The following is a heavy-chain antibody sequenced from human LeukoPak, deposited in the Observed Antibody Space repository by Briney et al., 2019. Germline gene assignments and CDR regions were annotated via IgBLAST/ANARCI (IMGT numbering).Heavy chain of an antibody. CDR2: IYYSGST. CDR3: ARGRHSDGNAFDI. V-gene: IGHV4-30-4*01. Sequence: SETLSLTCTVSGGSISSGDYYWSWIRQPPGKGLEWIGYIYYSGSTYYNPSLKSRATISVDTSKNQFSLKLSSVTAADTAVYYCARGRHSDGNAFDIWGQGTMVTVSS. D-gene: IGHD3-10*01. J-gene: IGHJ3*02. CDR1: GGSISSGDYY.